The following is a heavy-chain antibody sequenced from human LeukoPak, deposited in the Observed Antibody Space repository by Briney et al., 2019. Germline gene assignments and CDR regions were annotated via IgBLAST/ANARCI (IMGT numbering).Heavy chain of an antibody. CDR3: AKFGGPRGIVVVVAAMDQYYFDY. V-gene: IGHV4-59*01. J-gene: IGHJ4*02. Sequence: SETLSLTCTVSGGSISSYYWSWIRQPPGKGLEWIGYIYYSGSTNYNPSLKSRVTISVDTSKNQFSLKLSSVTAADTAVYYCAKFGGPRGIVVVVAAMDQYYFDYWGQGTLVTVSS. CDR1: GGSISSYY. D-gene: IGHD2-15*01. CDR2: IYYSGST.